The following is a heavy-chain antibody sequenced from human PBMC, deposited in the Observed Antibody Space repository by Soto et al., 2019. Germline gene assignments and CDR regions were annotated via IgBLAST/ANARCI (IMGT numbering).Heavy chain of an antibody. CDR1: GFTFSNYW. J-gene: IGHJ4*02. CDR3: ARAGSENDY. V-gene: IGHV3-7*05. CDR2: IKQDGRER. Sequence: EVQLVESGGGLVQPGGSLRLSCAASGFTFSNYWMSWVRQAPGKGLEWVANIKQDGRERNYVDSVKGRFTISRDNAKNSLYLQLNSLRAEDTAVYYCARAGSENDYWGQGTLVTVSS. D-gene: IGHD3-10*01.